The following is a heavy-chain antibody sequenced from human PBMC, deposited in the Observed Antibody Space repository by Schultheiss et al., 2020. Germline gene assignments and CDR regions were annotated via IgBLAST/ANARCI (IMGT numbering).Heavy chain of an antibody. CDR2: IYSGGST. D-gene: IGHD2-15*01. V-gene: IGHV3-53*01. CDR3: ARVGFGYCSGGSCYAGYWYFDL. Sequence: GGSLRLSCAASGFTVSSNYMSWVRQAPGKGLEWVSVIYSGGSTYYADSVKGRFTISRDNSKNTLYLQMNSLRAEDTAVYYCARVGFGYCSGGSCYAGYWYFDLWGRGTLVTVAS. CDR1: GFTVSSNY. J-gene: IGHJ2*01.